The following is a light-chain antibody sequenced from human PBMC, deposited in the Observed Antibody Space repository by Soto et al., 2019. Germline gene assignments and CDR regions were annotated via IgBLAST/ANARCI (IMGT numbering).Light chain of an antibody. CDR2: DNN. J-gene: IGLJ1*01. CDR1: SSNIKNNY. CDR3: GTWDSSLSSYV. Sequence: QSALTPPPSVSAAPGQKVTISCSGSSSNIKNNYVSWYQQLPGTAPKVLIYDNNKRPSGIPDRFSGSKSGTSATLGITGLQTGDEADYYCGTWDSSLSSYVFGTGTKV. V-gene: IGLV1-51*01.